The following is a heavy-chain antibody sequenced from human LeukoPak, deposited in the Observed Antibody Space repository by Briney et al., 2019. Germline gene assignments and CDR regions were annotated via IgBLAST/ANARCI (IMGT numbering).Heavy chain of an antibody. Sequence: PSETLSLTCAVYGGSFSGYYWSWIRQPPGKGLEWIGEINHSGSTNYNPSLKSRVTISVDTSKNQFSLKLSSVTAADTAVYYCARHRGYCSSTSCYPARNWFDPWGQGTLVTVSS. J-gene: IGHJ5*02. CDR1: GGSFSGYY. CDR2: INHSGST. D-gene: IGHD2-2*01. V-gene: IGHV4-34*01. CDR3: ARHRGYCSSTSCYPARNWFDP.